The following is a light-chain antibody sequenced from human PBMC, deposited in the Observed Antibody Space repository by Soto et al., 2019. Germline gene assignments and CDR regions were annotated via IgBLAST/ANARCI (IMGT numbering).Light chain of an antibody. CDR1: QSISSY. CDR2: GAS. J-gene: IGKJ1*01. CDR3: QQSYNTPRT. Sequence: DIQMTQSPSSLSASVGDRVTITCRASQSISSYLNWYQQKPGKAPKLLIYGASSLQSGVPSRFSGSGSGTDFTLTISSLPPEDFATYYCQQSYNTPRTFGQGTMLEIK. V-gene: IGKV1-39*01.